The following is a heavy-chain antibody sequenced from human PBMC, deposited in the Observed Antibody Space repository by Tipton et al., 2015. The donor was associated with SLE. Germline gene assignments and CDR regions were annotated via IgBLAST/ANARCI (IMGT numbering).Heavy chain of an antibody. CDR3: ARANSRGRGWYFDV. CDR2: IYHSGYT. CDR1: GGSISSSSYQ. Sequence: TLSLTCNVSGGSISSSSYQWGWIRQPPGKGLEWIGSIYHSGYTYYNPSLKSRVTISVDVSNNQFSLTLDSVTAADTAVYYCARANSRGRGWYFDVWGRGSPVTVSS. D-gene: IGHD3-22*01. V-gene: IGHV4-39*07. J-gene: IGHJ2*01.